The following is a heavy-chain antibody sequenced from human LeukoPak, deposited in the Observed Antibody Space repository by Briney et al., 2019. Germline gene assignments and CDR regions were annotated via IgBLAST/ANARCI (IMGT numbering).Heavy chain of an antibody. CDR3: ARLGARQMLEY. Sequence: GGSLRFSCAASAFTFSNYAMSWVRQAPGKGLEWVSSICDSGGCTYYADSVKGRFTVSRDNAKNSLYLQMNSLRAEDTAVYYCARLGARQMLEYWGQGTLVTVSS. D-gene: IGHD4-17*01. CDR2: ICDSGGCT. J-gene: IGHJ4*02. V-gene: IGHV3-23*01. CDR1: AFTFSNYA.